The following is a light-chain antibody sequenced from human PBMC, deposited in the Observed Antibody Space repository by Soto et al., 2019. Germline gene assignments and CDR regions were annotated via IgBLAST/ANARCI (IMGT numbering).Light chain of an antibody. V-gene: IGLV1-44*01. Sequence: QSALTQPPSASGTPGQRVTISCSGSSSNIGSNTVSWYQHLPGTAPNLLIYTNNQRPSGVPDRFSGSKSGTSASLTISGLQSEDEADYYCATWDDSMNGLFGGGTKLTVL. J-gene: IGLJ3*02. CDR2: TNN. CDR1: SSNIGSNT. CDR3: ATWDDSMNGL.